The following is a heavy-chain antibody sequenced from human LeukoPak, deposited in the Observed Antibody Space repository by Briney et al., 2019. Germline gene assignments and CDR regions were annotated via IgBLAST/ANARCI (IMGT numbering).Heavy chain of an antibody. J-gene: IGHJ4*02. V-gene: IGHV3-74*01. CDR2: VNGEGGYR. Sequence: GGSLTLSCAASGFSISSFWMHWVRQAPGKGLVWVSRVNGEGGYRNYADSVKGRFTISRDNARNTLYLQMSSLRAEDTAVYYCASASSHRIAAGGDYWGQGTLVTVSS. CDR1: GFSISSFW. CDR3: ASASSHRIAAGGDY. D-gene: IGHD6-13*01.